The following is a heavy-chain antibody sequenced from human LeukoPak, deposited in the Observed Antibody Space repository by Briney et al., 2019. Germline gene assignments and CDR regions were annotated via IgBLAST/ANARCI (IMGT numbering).Heavy chain of an antibody. J-gene: IGHJ6*04. CDR1: GFTFSSYA. V-gene: IGHV3-30*04. CDR2: ISYDGSNK. Sequence: PGRSLRLSCAASGFTFSSYAMHWVRQAPGKGLEWVAVISYDGSNKYYADSVKGRFTISRDNSKNTLYLQMNSLRAEDTAVCYCARDLVPAAEYYYYYGMDVWGKGTTVTVSS. CDR3: ARDLVPAAEYYYYYGMDV. D-gene: IGHD6-13*01.